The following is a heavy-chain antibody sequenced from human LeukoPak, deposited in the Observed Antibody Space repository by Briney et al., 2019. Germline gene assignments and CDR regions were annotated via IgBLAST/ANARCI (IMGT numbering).Heavy chain of an antibody. CDR1: GYTFTGYY. Sequence: GASVKVSCKASGYTFTGYYMHWVQQAPGQGLEWMGWINPNSGGTNYAQKFQGRVTMTRDTSISTAYMELSRLRSDDTAVYYCAREAVYSSSSGAFDYWGQGTLVTVSS. J-gene: IGHJ4*02. D-gene: IGHD6-6*01. CDR2: INPNSGGT. V-gene: IGHV1-2*02. CDR3: AREAVYSSSSGAFDY.